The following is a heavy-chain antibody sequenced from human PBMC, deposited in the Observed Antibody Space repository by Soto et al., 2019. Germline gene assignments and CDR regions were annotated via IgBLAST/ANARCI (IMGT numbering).Heavy chain of an antibody. CDR2: IIPIFGTA. CDR3: AREGWTHTKTEYYYGMDV. Sequence: SVKVSCKASGGTFSSYAISWVRQAPGQGLEWMGGIIPIFGTANYAQKFQGRVTITADESTSTAYMELSSLRSEDTAVYYCAREGWTHTKTEYYYGMDVWGQGTKVTVSS. J-gene: IGHJ6*02. D-gene: IGHD1-1*01. CDR1: GGTFSSYA. V-gene: IGHV1-69*13.